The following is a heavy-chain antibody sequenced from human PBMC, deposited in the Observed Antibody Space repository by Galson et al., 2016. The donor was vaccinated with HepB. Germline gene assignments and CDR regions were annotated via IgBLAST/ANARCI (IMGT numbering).Heavy chain of an antibody. CDR2: IIPIFGSA. Sequence: SVKVSCKASGYTFISYGISWVRQAPGQGLEWMGGIIPIFGSADYAQKFLGRVSITADESTFTAYMFLTSLRSDDTAVYYCARGFVGFGPNYYDMDVWGQGTTVTLSS. D-gene: IGHD3/OR15-3a*01. CDR1: GYTFISYG. J-gene: IGHJ6*02. V-gene: IGHV1-69*13. CDR3: ARGFVGFGPNYYDMDV.